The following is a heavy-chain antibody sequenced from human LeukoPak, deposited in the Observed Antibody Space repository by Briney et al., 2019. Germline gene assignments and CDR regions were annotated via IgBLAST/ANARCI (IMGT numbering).Heavy chain of an antibody. Sequence: SETLSLTYAVYGGSFSDYYWIWIRQPPGKGLEWIGEINHSGSTNYNPSLKSRVTISVDTSKNQFSLKLTFVTAADTALYYCARWAALSNYDVLWGSYRLAGYYFDYWGQGTLVTVSS. CDR3: ARWAALSNYDVLWGSYRLAGYYFDY. CDR1: GGSFSDYY. V-gene: IGHV4-34*01. CDR2: INHSGST. J-gene: IGHJ4*02. D-gene: IGHD3-16*02.